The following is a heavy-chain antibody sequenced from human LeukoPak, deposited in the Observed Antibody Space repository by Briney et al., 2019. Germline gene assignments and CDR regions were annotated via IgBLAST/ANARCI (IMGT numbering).Heavy chain of an antibody. V-gene: IGHV3-33*01. D-gene: IGHD3-10*01. J-gene: IGHJ4*02. CDR1: GFTFSSYG. Sequence: GGSLRLSCAASGFTFSSYGMHWVRQAPGKGLEWVAVIWDDGSNKYYADSVKGRFTISRDNSKNTLYLQMNSLRAEDTAVYYCARDQNYYGTGSYYGVDYWGQGTLVTVSS. CDR2: IWDDGSNK. CDR3: ARDQNYYGTGSYYGVDY.